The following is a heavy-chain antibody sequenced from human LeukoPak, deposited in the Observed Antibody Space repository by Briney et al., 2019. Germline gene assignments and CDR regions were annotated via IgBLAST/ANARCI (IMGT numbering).Heavy chain of an antibody. J-gene: IGHJ4*02. V-gene: IGHV1-2*02. Sequence: ASVKVSCKASGYTFTGYYTHWVRQAPGQGLEWMGWINPNSGGTNYAQKFQGRVTMTRDTPISTAYMELSRLRSDDTAVYYCAREAYDYGDDSREPNFDYWGQGTLVTVSS. CDR3: AREAYDYGDDSREPNFDY. CDR2: INPNSGGT. D-gene: IGHD4-17*01. CDR1: GYTFTGYY.